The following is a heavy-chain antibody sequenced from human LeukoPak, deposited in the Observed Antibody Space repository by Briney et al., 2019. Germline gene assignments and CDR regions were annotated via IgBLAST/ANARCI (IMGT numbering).Heavy chain of an antibody. V-gene: IGHV4-38-2*02. Sequence: SEPLSLTCSGSNYSISNSLYWGWLRQPPGKGLEWIGSIYRSGSTFYNPSLKSRVTISLDTSKNQFSLKLSSVTAADAAVYFCAREPYGYYMAVGGKGTRVTVSS. CDR1: NYSISNSLY. CDR3: AREPYGYYMAV. CDR2: IYRSGST. J-gene: IGHJ6*04. D-gene: IGHD3-22*01.